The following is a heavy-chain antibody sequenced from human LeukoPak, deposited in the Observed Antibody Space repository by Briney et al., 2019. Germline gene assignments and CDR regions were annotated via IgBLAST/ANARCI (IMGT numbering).Heavy chain of an antibody. CDR2: INQDGSEK. J-gene: IGHJ4*02. CDR3: ARAFYSYFDY. CDR1: GLNFRSPW. V-gene: IGHV3-7*03. D-gene: IGHD2/OR15-2a*01. Sequence: GGSLRLSCAASGLNFRSPWMSWIRQAPGKGLERVANINQDGSEKYYVDSVKGRFTISRDNAKNSLYLQMNSLRVEDTAVYYCARAFYSYFDYWGQGTLVVVST.